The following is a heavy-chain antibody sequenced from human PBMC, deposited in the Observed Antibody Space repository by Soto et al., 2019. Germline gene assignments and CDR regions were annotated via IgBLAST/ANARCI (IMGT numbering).Heavy chain of an antibody. CDR1: GYSFTNYG. CDR2: ISAFNGNT. V-gene: IGHV1-18*01. Sequence: QDQLLQSGAEVKKPGASVTVSCKASGYSFTNYGITWVRQAPGQGLEWMGWISAFNGNTHYAQKLQGRFTMTTDASTSTAFLELMSLRSDDTAVYYCARDRGVAPPVAGNTHYYYSMDVWGKGTTVTVSS. D-gene: IGHD6-19*01. CDR3: ARDRGVAPPVAGNTHYYYSMDV. J-gene: IGHJ6*03.